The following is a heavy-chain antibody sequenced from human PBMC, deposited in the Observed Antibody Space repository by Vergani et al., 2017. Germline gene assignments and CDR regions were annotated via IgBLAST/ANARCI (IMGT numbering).Heavy chain of an antibody. D-gene: IGHD5-12*01. CDR3: ARVRPRGYSGYDSPYYFDY. J-gene: IGHJ4*02. CDR2: IIPILGIA. V-gene: IGHV1-69*02. CDR1: GGTFSSYT. Sequence: QVQLVQSGAEVKKPGSSVKVSCKASGGTFSSYTISWVRQAPGQGLEWMGRIIPILGIANYAQKFQGRVTITADKSTSTAYMELSSLRSEDTAVDYGARVRPRGYSGYDSPYYFDYWGQGTLVTVSS.